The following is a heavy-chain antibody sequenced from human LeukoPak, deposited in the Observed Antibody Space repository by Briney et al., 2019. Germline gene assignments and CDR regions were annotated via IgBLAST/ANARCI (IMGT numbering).Heavy chain of an antibody. CDR1: GFTFSSYW. CDR3: AREGLQLD. J-gene: IGHJ4*02. CDR2: INIDGSST. V-gene: IGHV3-74*01. D-gene: IGHD4-11*01. Sequence: GGSLRLSCAASGFTFSSYWMHWVRQVPGKGLVWVSRINIDGSSTNYADSVKGRFTISRDNAKNTLYLQMNSLRAEDTAVYYCAREGLQLDWGQGTLVTVSS.